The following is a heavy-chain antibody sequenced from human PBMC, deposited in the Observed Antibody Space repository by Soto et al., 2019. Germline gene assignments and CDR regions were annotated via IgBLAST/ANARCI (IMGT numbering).Heavy chain of an antibody. CDR3: ARPDSTGYYSF. D-gene: IGHD3-22*01. V-gene: IGHV5-51*01. J-gene: IGHJ4*02. Sequence: GESLKISCNASGYSFSTYWIAWVRQMPGKSLEWMAIINPDDYDTGYSPSFQGQVTISADRSIKTAYLHWSSLKASDTAMYYCARPDSTGYYSFWGQGTLVTVSS. CDR1: GYSFSTYW. CDR2: INPDDYDT.